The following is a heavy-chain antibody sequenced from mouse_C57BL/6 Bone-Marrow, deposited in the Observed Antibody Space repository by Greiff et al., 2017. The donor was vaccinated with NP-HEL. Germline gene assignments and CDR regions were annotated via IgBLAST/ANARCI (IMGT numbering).Heavy chain of an antibody. J-gene: IGHJ2*01. V-gene: IGHV1-26*01. CDR1: GYTFTDYY. CDR2: INPNNGGT. Sequence: VQLQQSGPELVKPGASVKISCKASGYTFTDYYMNWVKQSHGKSLEWIGDINPNNGGTSYNQKFKGKATLTVDKSSSTAYMELRSLTSEDSAVYYCARTGWYYFYYWGQGTTLTVSS. CDR3: ARTGWYYFYY. D-gene: IGHD1-1*02.